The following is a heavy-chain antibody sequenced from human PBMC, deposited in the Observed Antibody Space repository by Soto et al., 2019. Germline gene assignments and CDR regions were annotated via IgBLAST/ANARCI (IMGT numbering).Heavy chain of an antibody. J-gene: IGHJ6*03. D-gene: IGHD3-9*01. Sequence: ETLSLTCAVYGGSFSGYYWSWIRQPPGKGLEWIGENNHSGSTNYNPSLKSRVTISVDTSKNQFSLKLSSVTAADTAVYYCARGSYDILTGFYYYYYMDVWGKGTTVTVSS. V-gene: IGHV4-34*01. CDR3: ARGSYDILTGFYYYYYMDV. CDR1: GGSFSGYY. CDR2: NNHSGST.